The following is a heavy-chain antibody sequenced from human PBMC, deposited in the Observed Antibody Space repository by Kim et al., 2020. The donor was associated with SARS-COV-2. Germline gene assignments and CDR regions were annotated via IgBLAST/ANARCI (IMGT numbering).Heavy chain of an antibody. CDR3: ARGSDCGGDCYEDAFDI. CDR2: INPSGGST. D-gene: IGHD2-21*02. V-gene: IGHV1-46*01. Sequence: ASVKVSCKASGYTFTSYYMHWVRQAPGQGLEWMGIINPSGGSTSYAQKFQGRVTMTRDTSTSTVYMELSSLRSEDTAVYYCARGSDCGGDCYEDAFDIWGQGTMVTVSS. J-gene: IGHJ3*02. CDR1: GYTFTSYY.